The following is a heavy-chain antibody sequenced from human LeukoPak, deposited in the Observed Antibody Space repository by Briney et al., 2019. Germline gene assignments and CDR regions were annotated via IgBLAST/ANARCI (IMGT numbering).Heavy chain of an antibody. D-gene: IGHD1-14*01. CDR1: GFAVGSNY. CDR2: IYSGGAI. CDR3: ARRPGN. J-gene: IGHJ4*02. V-gene: IGHV3-53*01. Sequence: GGSLRLSCVASGFAVGSNYMSWVRQAPGKGLEWVSLIYSGGAIRYADSVKGRYTISRDSSKNTLFLQMNDLTVEDTARYYCARRPGNWGQGILVTVSS.